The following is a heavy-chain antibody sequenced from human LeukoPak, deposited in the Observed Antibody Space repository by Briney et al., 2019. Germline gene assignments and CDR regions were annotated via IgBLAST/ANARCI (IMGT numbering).Heavy chain of an antibody. D-gene: IGHD2-8*01. Sequence: GGSLRLSCAASGFTFDDYAMHWVRQAPGKGLEWVSGISWNSGTKGYADSVKGRFTISRDNAKNSLYLQMNSLRGEDAALYYCTVLHYYAMDVWGQGTTVTVSS. J-gene: IGHJ6*02. CDR3: TVLHYYAMDV. CDR1: GFTFDDYA. CDR2: ISWNSGTK. V-gene: IGHV3-9*01.